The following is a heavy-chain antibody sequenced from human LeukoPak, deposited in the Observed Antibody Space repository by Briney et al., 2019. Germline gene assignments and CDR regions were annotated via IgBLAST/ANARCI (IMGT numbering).Heavy chain of an antibody. D-gene: IGHD3-22*01. CDR1: GGTFSSYA. CDR3: ARDPWGGIPYYYDSSGYPASSAFDI. CDR2: IIPIFGRA. Sequence: ASVKVSCKASGGTFSSYAISWVRQAPGQGLEWMGGIIPIFGRANYAQKFQGRVTITADKSTSTAYMELSSLRSEDTAVYYCARDPWGGIPYYYDSSGYPASSAFDIWGQGTMVTVSS. V-gene: IGHV1-69*06. J-gene: IGHJ3*02.